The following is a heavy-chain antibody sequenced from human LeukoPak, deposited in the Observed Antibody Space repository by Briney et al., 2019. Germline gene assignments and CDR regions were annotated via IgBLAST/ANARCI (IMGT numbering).Heavy chain of an antibody. CDR1: GGTFRSYG. Sequence: GASVKVSCKASGGTFRSYGINWVRQASGQGLEWMGGIIPIFDTTNYAQKFQGRVTITADKSTSTAYMELSSLTSDDTAVYYCARTKLELPPYYYYYMDVWGKGTTVTVSS. D-gene: IGHD1-7*01. CDR2: IIPIFDTT. J-gene: IGHJ6*03. V-gene: IGHV1-69*06. CDR3: ARTKLELPPYYYYYMDV.